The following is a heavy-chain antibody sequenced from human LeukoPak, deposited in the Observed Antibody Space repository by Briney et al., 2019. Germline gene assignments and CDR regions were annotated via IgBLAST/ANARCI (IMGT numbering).Heavy chain of an antibody. CDR1: GGTFSSYA. CDR3: ARDTDSRPNWFDP. D-gene: IGHD6-13*01. V-gene: IGHV1-69*01. Sequence: SVKVSCKASGGTFSSYAISWVRQAPGQGLEWMGGVIPIFGTANYAQKFQGRVTITADESTSTAYMELSSLRSEDTAVYYCARDTDSRPNWFDPWGQGTLVTVSS. CDR2: VIPIFGTA. J-gene: IGHJ5*02.